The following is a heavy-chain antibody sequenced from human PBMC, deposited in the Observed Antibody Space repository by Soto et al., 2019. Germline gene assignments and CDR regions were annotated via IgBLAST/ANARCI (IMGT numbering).Heavy chain of an antibody. Sequence: ASVKVSCKASGYTFTGYYMHWVRQAPGQGLEGMGWINPNSGGTNYAQKFQGRVTMTRDTSISTAYMELSRLRSDDTAVYYCAASLLLDYYDSSGYYSWFDPWGQGTLVTVSS. CDR3: AASLLLDYYDSSGYYSWFDP. CDR1: GYTFTGYY. D-gene: IGHD3-22*01. CDR2: INPNSGGT. J-gene: IGHJ5*02. V-gene: IGHV1-2*02.